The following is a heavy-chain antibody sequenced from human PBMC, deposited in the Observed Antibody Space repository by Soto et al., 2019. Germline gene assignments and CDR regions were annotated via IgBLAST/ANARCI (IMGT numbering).Heavy chain of an antibody. V-gene: IGHV3-48*03. Sequence: GGSLRLSCAASGFTFSSYEMNWVRQAPGKGLERVSYISSSGSTIYYADSVKGRFTISRDNAKNSLYLQMNSLRAEDTAVYYCATFFTIFGVVNDYWGQGTLVTVSS. J-gene: IGHJ4*02. CDR1: GFTFSSYE. D-gene: IGHD3-3*01. CDR2: ISSSGSTI. CDR3: ATFFTIFGVVNDY.